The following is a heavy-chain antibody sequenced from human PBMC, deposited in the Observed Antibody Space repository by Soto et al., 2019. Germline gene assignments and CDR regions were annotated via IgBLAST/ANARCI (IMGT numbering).Heavy chain of an antibody. CDR2: INHSGST. Sequence: SETLSLTCAVYGGSFSGYYWSWIRQPPGKGLEWIGEINHSGSTNYNPSLKSRVTISVDTSKNQFSLKLSSVTAADTAVYYCARDRRGQNYYYYGMDVWGQGTTVTVSS. J-gene: IGHJ6*02. CDR1: GGSFSGYY. CDR3: ARDRRGQNYYYYGMDV. D-gene: IGHD3-10*01. V-gene: IGHV4-34*01.